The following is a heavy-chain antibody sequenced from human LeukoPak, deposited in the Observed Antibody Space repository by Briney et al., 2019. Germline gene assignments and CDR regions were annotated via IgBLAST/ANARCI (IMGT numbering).Heavy chain of an antibody. V-gene: IGHV3-11*04. CDR3: ARDRFTSAWYHQGPPDY. CDR2: ISNSGNTI. J-gene: IGHJ4*02. Sequence: PGGSLRLSCAASGFTFNDYYMSWIRHAPGKGLQWVSYISNSGNTIYYADSVKGRLTISRDNAKNSLFLQMNSLRAEDTAVYYCARDRFTSAWYHQGPPDYWGPGTLVAVSS. D-gene: IGHD6-19*01. CDR1: GFTFNDYY.